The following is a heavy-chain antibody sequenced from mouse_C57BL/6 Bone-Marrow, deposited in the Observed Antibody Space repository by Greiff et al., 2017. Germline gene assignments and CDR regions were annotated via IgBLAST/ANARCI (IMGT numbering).Heavy chain of an antibody. J-gene: IGHJ2*01. V-gene: IGHV1-59*01. D-gene: IGHD1-1*01. CDR1: GYTFTSYW. CDR2: IDPSDSYT. CDR3: ARLSDYYGSRGYYFDY. Sequence: QVQLQQPGAELVRPGTSVKLSCKASGYTFTSYWMHWVKQRPGQGLEWIGVIDPSDSYTNYNQKFKGKATLTVDTSSSTAYMQLSSLPSEDSAVYYCARLSDYYGSRGYYFDYWGQGTTLTVSS.